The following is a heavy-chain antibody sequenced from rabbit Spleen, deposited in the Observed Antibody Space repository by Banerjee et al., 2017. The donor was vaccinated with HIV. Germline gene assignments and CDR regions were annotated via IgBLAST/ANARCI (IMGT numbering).Heavy chain of an antibody. CDR2: IYAGSSGST. V-gene: IGHV1S40*01. J-gene: IGHJ4*01. D-gene: IGHD4-2*01. CDR1: GFSFSSSYW. Sequence: QSLEESGGDLVKPGASLTLTCTASGFSFSSSYWICWVRQAPGKGLEWIACIYAGSSGSTYYASWAKGRFTISRENTQNTVSLQMHSLTAADTATYFCVRDQAGDAGYGPYYFNLWGPGTLVTVS. CDR3: VRDQAGDAGYGPYYFNL.